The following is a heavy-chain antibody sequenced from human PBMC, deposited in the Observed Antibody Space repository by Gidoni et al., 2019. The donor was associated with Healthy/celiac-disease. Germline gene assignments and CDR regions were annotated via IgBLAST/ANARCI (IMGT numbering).Heavy chain of an antibody. CDR3: ARAMIVVVPAAPDY. J-gene: IGHJ4*02. V-gene: IGHV3-7*01. D-gene: IGHD2-2*01. CDR1: GFTFSSYW. Sequence: EVQLVESGGGLVQPGGSLRLSCAASGFTFSSYWMGWVRQAPGKGLEWVAKIKQDGSEKYYVDAVKGRFTIARDNAKNSLYLQMNSLRAEDTAVYYCARAMIVVVPAAPDYWGQGTLVTVSS. CDR2: IKQDGSEK.